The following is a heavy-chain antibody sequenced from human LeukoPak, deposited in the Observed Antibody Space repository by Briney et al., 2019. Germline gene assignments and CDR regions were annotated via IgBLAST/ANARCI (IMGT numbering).Heavy chain of an antibody. CDR1: GDSLSRSS. V-gene: IGHV4-59*08. D-gene: IGHD4-23*01. CDR3: VRHWVHDFGGSDWYFDL. Sequence: SETLSLTCTVSGDSLSRSSWSWIRQSPGGGLDWMGYMFYGGTTNHNPSLKGRVTMSMVTSKDQFSLSLSSVTAADTAVYFCVRHWVHDFGGSDWYFDLWGRGTLVTVSS. CDR2: MFYGGTT. J-gene: IGHJ2*01.